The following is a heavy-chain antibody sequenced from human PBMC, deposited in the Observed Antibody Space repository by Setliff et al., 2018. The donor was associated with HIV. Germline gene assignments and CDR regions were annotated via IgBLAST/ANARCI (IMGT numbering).Heavy chain of an antibody. D-gene: IGHD6-13*01. CDR2: VSPINGNV. V-gene: IGHV1-8*02. J-gene: IGHJ4*02. CDR3: ARDYSSYWYYLDS. Sequence: GGSVKVSCKASGYTFTSYHINWVRQAAGQGLEWMGWVSPINGNVGYAPKFRGRVTMTRNTSIGTAYMELSSLTSEDTAVYYCARDYSSYWYYLDSWGQGSLVTVSS. CDR1: GYTFTSYH.